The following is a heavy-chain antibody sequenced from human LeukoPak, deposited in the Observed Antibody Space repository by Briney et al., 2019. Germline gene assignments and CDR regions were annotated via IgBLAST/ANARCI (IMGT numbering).Heavy chain of an antibody. CDR3: ATAPARSSYCSGGSCPIDY. D-gene: IGHD2-15*01. CDR2: FDPEDGET. CDR1: GYTLTELS. Sequence: GASVKVSCKVSGYTLTELSMHWVRQAPGKGLEWMGGFDPEDGETIYAQKFQGRVTMIEDTSTDTAYMELSSLRSEDTAVYYCATAPARSSYCSGGSCPIDYWGQGTLVTVSS. J-gene: IGHJ4*02. V-gene: IGHV1-24*01.